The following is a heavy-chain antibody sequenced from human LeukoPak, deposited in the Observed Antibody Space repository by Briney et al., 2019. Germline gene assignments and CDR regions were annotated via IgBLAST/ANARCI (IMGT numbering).Heavy chain of an antibody. V-gene: IGHV3-30*01. D-gene: IGHD3-22*01. J-gene: IGHJ4*02. CDR3: AREGNYYDSSGYRLYYFDY. Sequence: GGSLRLSCAASGFTFSSYAMHWVRQAPGKGLEWVAVISYDGSNKYYADSVKGRFTISRDNSKNTLYLQMNSLRAEDTAVYYCAREGNYYDSSGYRLYYFDYWGQGTLATVSS. CDR2: ISYDGSNK. CDR1: GFTFSSYA.